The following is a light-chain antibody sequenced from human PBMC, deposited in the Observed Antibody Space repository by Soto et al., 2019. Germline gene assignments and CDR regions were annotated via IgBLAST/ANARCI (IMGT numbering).Light chain of an antibody. CDR3: QHYGSSPSWT. CDR1: QSVSNNY. J-gene: IGKJ1*01. V-gene: IGKV3-20*01. CDR2: GAS. Sequence: EIVLTQSPGTLSLSPGERATLSCRASQSVSNNYLAWYQQKPGQAPRLLIYGASSSATGIPDRFSGGGSGTDFTLTISRLEPEDFAVYYCQHYGSSPSWTFGQGTKVEIQ.